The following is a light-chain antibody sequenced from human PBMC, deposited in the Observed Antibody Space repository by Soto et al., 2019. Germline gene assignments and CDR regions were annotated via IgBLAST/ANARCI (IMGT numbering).Light chain of an antibody. CDR1: SSDIGGSNY. V-gene: IGLV2-14*01. CDR3: NSYTSSSTLYV. Sequence: QSALTQPASVSGSPGQWITISCTGTSSDIGGSNYVSWYQQHPGKAPKLMLYEVSNRPSGVSNRFAGFKSGNTASLTITGLQAEDDADYYCNSYTSSSTLYVFGTGTKLTVL. CDR2: EVS. J-gene: IGLJ1*01.